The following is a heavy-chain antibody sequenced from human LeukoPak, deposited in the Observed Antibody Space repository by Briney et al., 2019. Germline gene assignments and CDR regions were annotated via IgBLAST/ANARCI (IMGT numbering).Heavy chain of an antibody. CDR1: GFTFSSYA. CDR3: AKAGSSGWYGRGFDY. Sequence: PGGSLRLSCAASGFTFSSYAMSWVRQAPGKGLEWVSAISGSGGSTYYADSVKGRFTISRDNSKNTLYLQMNSLRAEDTAVYYCAKAGSSGWYGRGFDYWGQGTLVTVSS. V-gene: IGHV3-23*01. J-gene: IGHJ4*02. D-gene: IGHD6-19*01. CDR2: ISGSGGST.